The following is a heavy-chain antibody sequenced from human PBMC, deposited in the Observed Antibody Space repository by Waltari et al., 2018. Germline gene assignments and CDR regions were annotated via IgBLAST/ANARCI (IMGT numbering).Heavy chain of an antibody. Sequence: QVQLVQSGAEVKKPGASVKVSCKASGYTFTSYAMHWVRQAPGQRLEWMGWINAGNGNTKYSQKFQSRVTITRDPAASTAYMELSSLRSEDTAVYYCARDLGGGGYNGDFDYWGQGTLVTVSS. CDR3: ARDLGGGGYNGDFDY. CDR2: INAGNGNT. CDR1: GYTFTSYA. J-gene: IGHJ4*02. V-gene: IGHV1-3*01. D-gene: IGHD2-8*01.